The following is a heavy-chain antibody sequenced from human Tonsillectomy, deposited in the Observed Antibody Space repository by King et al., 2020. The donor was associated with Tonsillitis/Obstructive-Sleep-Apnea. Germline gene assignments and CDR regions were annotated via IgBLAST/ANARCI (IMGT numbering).Heavy chain of an antibody. CDR3: ARGYSSAFDI. D-gene: IGHD2-15*01. J-gene: IGHJ3*02. Sequence: VQLQQWGAGLLKPSETLSLTCAVYGGSFSGYYWSWIRQPPGKGLEWIGEINHSGSTNYNPSLKSRVTISVDTSKNQLSLKLSSVTAADTAVYYCARGYSSAFDIWGQGTMVTVSS. CDR2: INHSGST. V-gene: IGHV4-34*01. CDR1: GGSFSGYY.